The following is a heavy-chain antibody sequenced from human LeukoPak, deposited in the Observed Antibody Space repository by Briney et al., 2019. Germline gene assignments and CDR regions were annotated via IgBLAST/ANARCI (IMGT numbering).Heavy chain of an antibody. J-gene: IGHJ4*02. CDR1: GGSISSSSYY. D-gene: IGHD6-25*01. Sequence: SETLSLTCTVSGGSISSSSYYWGWIRQPPGKGLEWIGSIYYSGSTYYNPSLKSRVTISVDTSKNQFSLKLSSVTAADTAVYYCARAVPASSFDYWGQGTLVTVSS. CDR2: IYYSGST. CDR3: ARAVPASSFDY. V-gene: IGHV4-39*01.